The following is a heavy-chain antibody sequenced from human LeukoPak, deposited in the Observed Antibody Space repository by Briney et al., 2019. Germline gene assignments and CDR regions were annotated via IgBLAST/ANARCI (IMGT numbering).Heavy chain of an antibody. D-gene: IGHD2-15*01. CDR3: ARYCSGGSCYSVYYYYYGMDV. V-gene: IGHV4-39*01. J-gene: IGHJ6*02. Sequence: SETLSLTCTVSGGSISSYYWGWIRQPPGKGLEWIGSIYYSGSTYYNPSLKSRVTISVDTSKNQFSLKLSSVTAADTAVYYCARYCSGGSCYSVYYYYYGMDVWGQGTTVTVSS. CDR2: IYYSGST. CDR1: GGSISSYY.